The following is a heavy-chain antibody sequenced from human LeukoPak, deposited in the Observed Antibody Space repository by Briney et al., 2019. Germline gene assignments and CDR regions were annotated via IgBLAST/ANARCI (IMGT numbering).Heavy chain of an antibody. V-gene: IGHV4-61*02. CDR2: IYTSGST. Sequence: PSETLSLTCTVSGGSISSGSYYWSWIRQPAGKGLEWIGRIYTSGSTNYNPSLTTRVTISVDTSTDQFSLKLSSVTAADTAVYYCARDGGYGAFDIWGQGTMVTVSS. D-gene: IGHD1-26*01. J-gene: IGHJ3*02. CDR1: GGSISSGSYY. CDR3: ARDGGYGAFDI.